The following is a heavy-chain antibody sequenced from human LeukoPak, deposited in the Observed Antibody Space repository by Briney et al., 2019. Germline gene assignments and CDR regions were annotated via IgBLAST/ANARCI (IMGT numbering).Heavy chain of an antibody. CDR2: IIPIFGTA. Sequence: ASVKVSCKASGGTFSSYAISWVRQAPGQGLEWMGGIIPIFGTANYAQKFQGRATITADESTSTAYMELSSLRSEDTAVYYCARPRGTRLQSTLDPFDYWGQGTLVTVSS. J-gene: IGHJ4*02. CDR3: ARPRGTRLQSTLDPFDY. CDR1: GGTFSSYA. D-gene: IGHD4-11*01. V-gene: IGHV1-69*01.